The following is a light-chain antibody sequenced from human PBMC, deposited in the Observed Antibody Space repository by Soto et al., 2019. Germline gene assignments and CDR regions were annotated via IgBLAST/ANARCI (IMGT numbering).Light chain of an antibody. Sequence: QSVLTQPPSASGTPGQRVTTSCSGSRFNIGSNTVNWYQQLPGTAPKLLIYSENQRPSGVPDRFSGSKSGTSASLAISGLQSEDEADYYCAAWDGSLNVVLFGGRTKLTVL. CDR3: AAWDGSLNVVL. V-gene: IGLV1-44*01. CDR1: RFNIGSNT. J-gene: IGLJ2*01. CDR2: SEN.